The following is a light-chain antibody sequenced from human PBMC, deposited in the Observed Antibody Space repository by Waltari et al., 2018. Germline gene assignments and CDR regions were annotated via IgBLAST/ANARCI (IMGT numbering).Light chain of an antibody. Sequence: QSALTQPASVSGSPGQSITISCTGTSSDVGCYNYVSWYQQHPGKAPKLRIYDFSERPAGVSNRFSGSKSGNTASLTIAGLQAEDEADYYCNSYAGSSSWVFGGGTKLTVL. CDR2: DFS. J-gene: IGLJ3*02. CDR1: SSDVGCYNY. V-gene: IGLV2-14*01. CDR3: NSYAGSSSWV.